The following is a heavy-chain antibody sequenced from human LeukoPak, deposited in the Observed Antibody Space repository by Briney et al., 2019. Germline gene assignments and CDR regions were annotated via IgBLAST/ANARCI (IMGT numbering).Heavy chain of an antibody. CDR1: GYTFTGYY. CDR2: INPNSGGT. J-gene: IGHJ3*02. CDR3: ARARGPYGDDALDI. V-gene: IGHV1-2*02. D-gene: IGHD4-17*01. Sequence: GAPVKVSCKASGYTFTGYYMHWVRQAPGQGLEWMGWINPNSGGTNYAQKFQGRVTMTRDTSISTAYMELSRLRSDDTAVYYCARARGPYGDDALDIWGQGTMVTVSS.